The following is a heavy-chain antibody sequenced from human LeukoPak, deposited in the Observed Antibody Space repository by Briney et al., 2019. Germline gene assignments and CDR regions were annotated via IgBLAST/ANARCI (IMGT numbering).Heavy chain of an antibody. V-gene: IGHV4-38-2*01. D-gene: IGHD6-19*01. CDR1: GYPISSGYY. J-gene: IGHJ2*01. CDR2: IYHSGST. Sequence: SETLSLTCAVSGYPISSGYYWGWIRQPPGKGLEWIGSIYHSGSTYYNPSLKSRVTISVDTSKNQFSLKLSSVTAADTAVYYCARPASYSSGWRWYFDLWGRGTLVTVSS. CDR3: ARPASYSSGWRWYFDL.